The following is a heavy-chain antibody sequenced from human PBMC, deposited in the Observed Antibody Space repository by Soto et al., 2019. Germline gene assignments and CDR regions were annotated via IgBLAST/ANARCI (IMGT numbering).Heavy chain of an antibody. V-gene: IGHV3-30*14. CDR1: GFTFSGYA. J-gene: IGHJ6*02. Sequence: QVQLVESGGGVVQPGTSLRLSCTASGFTFSGYALHWVRQAPGKGLEWVAVISYNGGSEYYADSVKGRFTISRDNSKNALYLQMNSLRPEDTAVYYCAKGGGWYYFYGMDAWGQGTTVTVSS. D-gene: IGHD3-10*01. CDR2: ISYNGGSE. CDR3: AKGGGWYYFYGMDA.